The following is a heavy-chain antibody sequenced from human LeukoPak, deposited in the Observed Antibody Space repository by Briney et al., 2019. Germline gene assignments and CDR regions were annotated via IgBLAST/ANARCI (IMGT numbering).Heavy chain of an antibody. CDR3: ARAPPGIEAVRDRPYYFDY. CDR2: IGTVGDT. J-gene: IGHJ4*02. CDR1: GITLSNYD. V-gene: IGHV3-13*01. Sequence: GGSLRLSCAASGITLSNYDMHWVRQATGKGLEWVSGIGTVGDTYYPGSVKGRFTISRENAKNSLYLEMNSLRAGDTAVYYCARAPPGIEAVRDRPYYFDYWGQGTLVTVSS. D-gene: IGHD6-13*01.